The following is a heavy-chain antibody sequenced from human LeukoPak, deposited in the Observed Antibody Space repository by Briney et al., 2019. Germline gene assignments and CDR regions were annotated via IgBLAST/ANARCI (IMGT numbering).Heavy chain of an antibody. J-gene: IGHJ4*02. D-gene: IGHD6-13*01. CDR1: GYSFTSYW. V-gene: IGHV5-10-1*01. Sequence: KPGESLRISCKGSGYSFTSYWISWVRQMPGKGLEWIGRIDPSDSYTNYSPSFQGHVTISADKSISTAYLQWSSLKASDTAMYYCARQDSSVATAGDFDYWGQGTLVTVSS. CDR2: IDPSDSYT. CDR3: ARQDSSVATAGDFDY.